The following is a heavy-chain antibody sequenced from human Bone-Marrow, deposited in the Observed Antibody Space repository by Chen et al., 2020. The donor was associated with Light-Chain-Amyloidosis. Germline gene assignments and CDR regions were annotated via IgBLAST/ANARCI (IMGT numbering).Heavy chain of an antibody. CDR1: GYTFPNYW. CDR3: ARLTDGSTFDY. D-gene: IGHD5-12*01. Sequence: EVQLEQSGPEVKKPGESLKISCKGSGYTFPNYWIGWVRQMPGKGLEWMGVIYPDDSDARSSPSFEGQVTISADKSITTAYLQWRSLKASDAAMYYCARLTDGSTFDYWGQGTLVTVSS. J-gene: IGHJ4*02. V-gene: IGHV5-51*01. CDR2: IYPDDSDA.